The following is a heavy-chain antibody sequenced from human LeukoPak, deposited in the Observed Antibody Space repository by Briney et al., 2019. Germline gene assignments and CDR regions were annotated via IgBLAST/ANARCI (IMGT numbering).Heavy chain of an antibody. CDR3: AKCVRDYGDYAGYFDY. Sequence: GGSLRLSCTGSGFTFGDYAMSWVRQAPGKGLEWVSAISGSGGSTYYADSVKGRFTISRDNSKNTLYLQMNSLRAEDTAVYYCAKCVRDYGDYAGYFDYWGQGTLVTVSS. D-gene: IGHD4-17*01. CDR2: ISGSGGST. V-gene: IGHV3-23*01. J-gene: IGHJ4*02. CDR1: GFTFGDYA.